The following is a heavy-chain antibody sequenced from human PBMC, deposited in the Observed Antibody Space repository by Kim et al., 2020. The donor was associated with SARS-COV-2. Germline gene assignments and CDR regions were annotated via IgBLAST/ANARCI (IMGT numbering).Heavy chain of an antibody. J-gene: IGHJ6*02. CDR2: ISFDGMNT. V-gene: IGHV3-30*04. Sequence: GGSLRLSCAASGLSFSSHAMHWVRQAPGKGLEWVAFISFDGMNTYYAESVKGRFTISRDNSKNTLYLQINSLRLEDTAIYYGAGTNYRFCGLDVWGQGTTVTVSS. CDR1: GLSFSSHA. D-gene: IGHD3-10*01. CDR3: AGTNYRFCGLDV.